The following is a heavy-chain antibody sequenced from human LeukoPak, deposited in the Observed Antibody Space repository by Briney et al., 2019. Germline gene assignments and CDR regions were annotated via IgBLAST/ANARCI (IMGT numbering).Heavy chain of an antibody. CDR3: ARQRVVPAASVGYYYYMDV. CDR2: IKQDGSEK. D-gene: IGHD2-2*01. CDR1: GFTFISYW. Sequence: PGGSLRLSCAASGFTFISYWMSWVRQAPGKGLEWVANIKQDGSEKYYVDSVKGRFTISRDNAKNSLYLQMNSLRAEDTAVYYCARQRVVPAASVGYYYYMDVWGKGTTVTVSS. V-gene: IGHV3-7*01. J-gene: IGHJ6*03.